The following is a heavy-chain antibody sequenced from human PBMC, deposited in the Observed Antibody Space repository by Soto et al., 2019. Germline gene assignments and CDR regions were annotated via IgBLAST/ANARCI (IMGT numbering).Heavy chain of an antibody. CDR3: ARIKMGGLRFLEWLPRPFDY. J-gene: IGHJ4*02. Sequence: PSETLSLTCAVYGGSFSGYYWSWIRQPPGKGLEWIGEINHSGSTNYNPSLKSRVTISVDTSKNQFSLKLSSVTAADTAVYYCARIKMGGLRFLEWLPRPFDYWGQGTLVTVSS. CDR2: INHSGST. D-gene: IGHD3-3*01. CDR1: GGSFSGYY. V-gene: IGHV4-34*01.